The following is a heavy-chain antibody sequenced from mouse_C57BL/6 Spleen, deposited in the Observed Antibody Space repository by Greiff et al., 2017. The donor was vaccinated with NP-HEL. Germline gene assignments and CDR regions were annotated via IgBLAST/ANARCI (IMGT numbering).Heavy chain of an antibody. CDR1: GFTFSDYY. D-gene: IGHD2-4*01. J-gene: IGHJ1*03. Sequence: EVMLVESEGGLVQPGSSMKLSCTASGFTFSDYYMAWVRQVPEKGLEWVANINYDGSSTYYLDSLKSRFIISRDNAKNILYLQMSSLKSEDTATYYCARDHYDYDAGYFDVWGTGTTVTVSS. V-gene: IGHV5-16*01. CDR3: ARDHYDYDAGYFDV. CDR2: INYDGSST.